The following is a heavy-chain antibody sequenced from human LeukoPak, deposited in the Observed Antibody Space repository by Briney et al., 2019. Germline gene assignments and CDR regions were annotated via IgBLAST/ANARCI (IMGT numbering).Heavy chain of an antibody. CDR1: GYTFTSYG. Sequence: ASVKVSCKASGYTFTSYGISWVRQAPGQGLEWMGWISAYNGNTNYAQKLQGRVTMTTDTSTSTAYLELRSLRSDDTAVYYCARAHWGIFKYDFWSGYWGQGTLVTVSS. D-gene: IGHD3-3*01. CDR2: ISAYNGNT. J-gene: IGHJ4*02. V-gene: IGHV1-18*01. CDR3: ARAHWGIFKYDFWSGY.